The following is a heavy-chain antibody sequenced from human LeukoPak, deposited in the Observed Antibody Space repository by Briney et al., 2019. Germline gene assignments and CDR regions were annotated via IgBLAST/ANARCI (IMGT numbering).Heavy chain of an antibody. V-gene: IGHV3-23*01. CDR1: GFTFSSYA. D-gene: IGHD3-22*01. Sequence: PGGSLRLSCAASGFTFSSYAMSWVRQAPGKGLEWVSAISGSGGSTYYADSVKGRFTISRDNSKNTLYLQMNSLRAEDTAVYYCAKHGPYYYDSSGYYPAYFDYWGQGTLVTVSS. CDR2: ISGSGGST. CDR3: AKHGPYYYDSSGYYPAYFDY. J-gene: IGHJ4*02.